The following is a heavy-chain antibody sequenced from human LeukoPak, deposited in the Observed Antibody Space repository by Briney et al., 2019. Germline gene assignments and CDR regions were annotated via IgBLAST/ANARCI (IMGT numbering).Heavy chain of an antibody. D-gene: IGHD3-9*01. CDR1: RFTFSSYS. CDR2: ISSSSSYI. V-gene: IGHV3-21*01. Sequence: PGGSLRLSCAASRFTFSSYSMNWVRQAPGKGLEWVSSISSSSSYIYYADSVKGRFTISRDNAKNSLYLQMNSLRAEDTAVYYCARDITIFLDVWGQGTTVTVSS. J-gene: IGHJ6*02. CDR3: ARDITIFLDV.